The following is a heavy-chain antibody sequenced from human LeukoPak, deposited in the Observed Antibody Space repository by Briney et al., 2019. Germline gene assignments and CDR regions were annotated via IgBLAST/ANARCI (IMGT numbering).Heavy chain of an antibody. CDR1: GYTFTSYD. J-gene: IGHJ6*03. CDR2: MNPNSGNT. CDR3: ASALGAHYYYYMDV. V-gene: IGHV1-8*01. Sequence: ASVKVSCKASGYTFTSYDINWVRQATGQGLEWMGWMNPNSGNTGYAQKFQGRVTMTRSTSISTAYMELSSLRSEDTAVYYCASALGAHYYYYMDVWGKGTTVTVSS.